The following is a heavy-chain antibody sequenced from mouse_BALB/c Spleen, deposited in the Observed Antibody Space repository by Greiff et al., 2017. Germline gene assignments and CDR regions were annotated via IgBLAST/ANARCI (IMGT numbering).Heavy chain of an antibody. CDR3: ARDKVAVDY. Sequence: EVKVVESGGGLVQPGGSLGLSCATSGFTFTDYYMSWVRQPPGKALEWLGFIRNKANGYTTEYSASVKGRFTISRDNSQSILYLQMNTLRAEDSATYYCARDKVAVDYWGQGTTLTVSS. J-gene: IGHJ2*01. CDR1: GFTFTDYY. D-gene: IGHD1-1*01. V-gene: IGHV7-3*02. CDR2: IRNKANGYTT.